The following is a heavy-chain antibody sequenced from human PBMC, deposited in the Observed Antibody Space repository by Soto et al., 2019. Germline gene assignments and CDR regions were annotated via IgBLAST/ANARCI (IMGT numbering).Heavy chain of an antibody. CDR2: IWYDGSNK. CDR1: GFTFSSYG. V-gene: IGHV3-33*01. Sequence: QVQLVESGGGVVQPGRSLRLSCAASGFTFSSYGMHWVRQAPGKGLEWVAVIWYDGSNKYYADSVKGRFTISRDNSKNTLYLQMNSLRAEDTAVYYCARDFSSSVGVGGYYYGMDVWGQGTTVTVSS. D-gene: IGHD6-13*01. J-gene: IGHJ6*02. CDR3: ARDFSSSVGVGGYYYGMDV.